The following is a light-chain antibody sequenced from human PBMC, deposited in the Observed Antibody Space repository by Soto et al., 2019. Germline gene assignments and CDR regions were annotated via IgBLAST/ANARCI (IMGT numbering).Light chain of an antibody. CDR1: QTVSSSY. J-gene: IGKJ2*01. V-gene: IGKV3-20*01. Sequence: EIGLTQSPGTLSLSPGERATLSCRASQTVSSSYLAWYQQNPGQAPRLLICGASTRATGIPGRFSGSASGTDFTLPISRLEPEDFAVYYCQQYGPSPMYTCGQGTNLEIK. CDR3: QQYGPSPMYT. CDR2: GAS.